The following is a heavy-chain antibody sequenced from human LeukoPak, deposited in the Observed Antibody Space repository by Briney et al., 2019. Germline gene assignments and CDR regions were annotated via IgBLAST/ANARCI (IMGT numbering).Heavy chain of an antibody. CDR3: LYDFWSGYLYAPLDY. V-gene: IGHV3-21*01. CDR2: ISSSSSYI. Sequence: PGGSLRLSCAASGFTFSSYSMNWVRQAPGKGLEWVSSISSSSSYIYYADSVKGRFTISRDNAKNSLYLQMNSLRAEDTAVYYCLYDFWSGYLYAPLDYWAREPWSPSPQ. D-gene: IGHD3-3*01. J-gene: IGHJ4*02. CDR1: GFTFSSYS.